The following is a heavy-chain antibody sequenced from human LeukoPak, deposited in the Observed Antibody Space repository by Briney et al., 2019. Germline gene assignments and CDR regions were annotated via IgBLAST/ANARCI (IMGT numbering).Heavy chain of an antibody. Sequence: PSGTLSLTCAVSGGSISSSNWWSWVRQPPGKGQEWIGEIYHSGSTNYNPSLKSRVTISVDKSKNQFSLKLSSVTAADTAVYYCANRMVRGVIITAFDIWGQGTMVTVSS. D-gene: IGHD3-10*01. CDR2: IYHSGST. J-gene: IGHJ3*02. V-gene: IGHV4-4*02. CDR3: ANRMVRGVIITAFDI. CDR1: GGSISSSNW.